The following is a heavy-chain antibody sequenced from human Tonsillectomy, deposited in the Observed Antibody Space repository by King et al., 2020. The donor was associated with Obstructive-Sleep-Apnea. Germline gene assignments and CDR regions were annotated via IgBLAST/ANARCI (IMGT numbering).Heavy chain of an antibody. Sequence: VQLVESGGTLVQPGGSLRLSCAASGFTFSSYAMSWVRQAPGKGLEWVSGISSSGGSTYYADSVKGRFTISRDNSKNTLYLQLNSLRPEDTAVYYCAKERQQLLDYWGQGTLVTVSS. J-gene: IGHJ4*02. V-gene: IGHV3-23*04. CDR3: AKERQQLLDY. CDR1: GFTFSSYA. D-gene: IGHD6-13*01. CDR2: ISSSGGST.